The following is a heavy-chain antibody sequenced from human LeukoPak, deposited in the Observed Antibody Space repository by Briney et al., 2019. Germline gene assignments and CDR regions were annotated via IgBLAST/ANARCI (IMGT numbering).Heavy chain of an antibody. V-gene: IGHV3-30*18. CDR1: GFTFSSYG. J-gene: IGHJ4*02. Sequence: GGSLRLSCAASGFTFSSYGMHWVRQAPSKGLEWVAVISYDGSNKYYADSVKGRFTISRDNSKNTLYLQMNSLRAEDTAVYYCAKPSYDSSGYYYSTGDYWGQGTLVTVSS. D-gene: IGHD3-22*01. CDR2: ISYDGSNK. CDR3: AKPSYDSSGYYYSTGDY.